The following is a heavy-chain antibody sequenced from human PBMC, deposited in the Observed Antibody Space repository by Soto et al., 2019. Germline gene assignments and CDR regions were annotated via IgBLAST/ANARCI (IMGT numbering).Heavy chain of an antibody. Sequence: GGSLRLSCAASGFTFSSYGMHWVRQAPGKGLEWVAVISYDGSNKYYADSVKGRFTISRDNSKNTLYLQMNSLRAEDTAVNYCAKDLSGIAAAGPTNWFDPWGQGTLVTVSS. J-gene: IGHJ5*02. D-gene: IGHD6-13*01. CDR1: GFTFSSYG. CDR3: AKDLSGIAAAGPTNWFDP. V-gene: IGHV3-30*18. CDR2: ISYDGSNK.